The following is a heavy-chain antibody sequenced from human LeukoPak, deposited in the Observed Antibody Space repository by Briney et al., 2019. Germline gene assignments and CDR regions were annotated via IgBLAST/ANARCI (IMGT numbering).Heavy chain of an antibody. CDR3: ARERFGELEYYFDY. D-gene: IGHD3-10*01. CDR1: GYSISSGYY. V-gene: IGHV4-38-2*02. CDR2: IYHSGST. J-gene: IGHJ4*02. Sequence: PSQTLSLTCTVSGYSISSGYYWGWIWPPPGKGLEWIGSIYHSGSTYYNPSLKSRVTISVDTSKNQFSLKLSSVTAADTAVYYCARERFGELEYYFDYWGQGTLVTVSS.